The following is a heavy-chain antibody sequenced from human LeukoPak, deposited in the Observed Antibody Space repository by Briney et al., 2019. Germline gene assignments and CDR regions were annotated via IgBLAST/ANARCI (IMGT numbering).Heavy chain of an antibody. D-gene: IGHD6-19*01. CDR3: ARDMRGIAVAGKDFYYYYGMDV. V-gene: IGHV3-30-3*01. CDR2: ISYDGSNK. J-gene: IGHJ6*02. Sequence: GGSLRLSCAASGFTFSSYAMHWVRQAPGKGLEWVAVISYDGSNKYYADSVKGRFTISRDNSKNTLYLQMNSLRAEDTAVYYCARDMRGIAVAGKDFYYYYGMDVWGQGTTVTVSS. CDR1: GFTFSSYA.